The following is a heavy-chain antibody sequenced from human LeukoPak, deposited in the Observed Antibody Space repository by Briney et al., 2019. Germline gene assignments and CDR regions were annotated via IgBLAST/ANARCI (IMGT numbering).Heavy chain of an antibody. CDR3: ASLWPYQLSAFDI. Sequence: SETLSLTCAVYGGSFSGYYWSWIRQPPGKGLEWIGEINHSGSTNYNPSLKSRVTISVDTSRNQFSLKLSSVTAADTAVYYCASLWPYQLSAFDIWGQGAMVTVSS. D-gene: IGHD2-2*01. CDR2: INHSGST. V-gene: IGHV4-34*01. J-gene: IGHJ3*02. CDR1: GGSFSGYY.